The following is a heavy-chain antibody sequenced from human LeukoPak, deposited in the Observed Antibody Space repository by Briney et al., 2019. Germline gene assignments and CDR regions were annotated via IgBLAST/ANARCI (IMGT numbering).Heavy chain of an antibody. V-gene: IGHV3-23*01. CDR2: ISGSGGST. D-gene: IGHD3-22*01. J-gene: IGHJ4*02. Sequence: HPGGSLRLSCAASGFTFSSYAMSWVRQAPVKGLEWVSAISGSGGSTYYADSVKGRFTISRDNSKNTLYLQMNSLRAEDTAVYYCARNLRHYDSRGYYLDYWGQGTLVTVSS. CDR3: ARNLRHYDSRGYYLDY. CDR1: GFTFSSYA.